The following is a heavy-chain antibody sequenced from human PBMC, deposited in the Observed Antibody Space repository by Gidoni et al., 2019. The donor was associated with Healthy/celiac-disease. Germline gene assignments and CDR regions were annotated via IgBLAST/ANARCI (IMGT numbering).Heavy chain of an antibody. CDR1: GGTFSSYA. Sequence: QVQLVQSGAEVKKPGSSVKVSCKASGGTFSSYAISWVRQAPGQGLEWMGRIIPILGIANYAQKFQGRVTITADKSTSTAYMELSSLRSEDTAVYYCAREAVAGSRVTRYNWFDPWGQGTLVTVSS. D-gene: IGHD6-19*01. CDR2: IIPILGIA. V-gene: IGHV1-69*04. J-gene: IGHJ5*02. CDR3: AREAVAGSRVTRYNWFDP.